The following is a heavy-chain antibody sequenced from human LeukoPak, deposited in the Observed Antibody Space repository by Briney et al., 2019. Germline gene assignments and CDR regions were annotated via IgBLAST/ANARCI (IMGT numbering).Heavy chain of an antibody. J-gene: IGHJ4*02. CDR1: GGSISSGSYY. D-gene: IGHD5-24*01. CDR3: ARGEMATIIS. V-gene: IGHV4-61*02. Sequence: SETLSLTCTVSGGSISSGSYYWSWIRQPAGKGLEWIGRIYTSGSTNYNPSLKSRVTISVDTSKNQFSLKLTSVTAADTAVYYCARGEMATIISWGQGTLVTVSS. CDR2: IYTSGST.